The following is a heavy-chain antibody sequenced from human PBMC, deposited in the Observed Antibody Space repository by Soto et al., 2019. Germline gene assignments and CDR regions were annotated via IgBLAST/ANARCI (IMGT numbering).Heavy chain of an antibody. V-gene: IGHV1-18*01. J-gene: IGHJ6*02. D-gene: IGHD6-13*01. CDR2: IGAYNGNT. Sequence: ASVKVSCKASGYTFSNHGITWVRQAPGQGLEWMGWIGAYNGNTHYTQSLQGRVTMTTDTSTSTAYMELRGLRSDDTAVYYCAKSHRGYSSSDMDVWGQGTTVTVSS. CDR1: GYTFSNHG. CDR3: AKSHRGYSSSDMDV.